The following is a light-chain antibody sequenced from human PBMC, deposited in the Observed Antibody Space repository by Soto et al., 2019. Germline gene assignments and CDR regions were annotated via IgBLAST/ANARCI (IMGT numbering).Light chain of an antibody. J-gene: IGKJ1*01. V-gene: IGKV1-5*03. Sequence: DIQMTQSPSTLSASVGDRVTITCRASQSISSWLAWYQQKPGKAPKLLIYKASSLESGVPSRFSGSGSGTELTLTISRLQPDDFATYYFQQYNSYPWTFGQGTKVEIK. CDR1: QSISSW. CDR2: KAS. CDR3: QQYNSYPWT.